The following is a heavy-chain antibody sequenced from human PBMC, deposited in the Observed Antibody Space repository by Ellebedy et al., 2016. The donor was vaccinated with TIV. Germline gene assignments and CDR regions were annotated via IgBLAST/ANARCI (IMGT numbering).Heavy chain of an antibody. D-gene: IGHD4-17*01. J-gene: IGHJ3*02. CDR2: ISLDGGDK. V-gene: IGHV3-7*01. CDR1: RVSFSSYW. Sequence: GESLKISCAASRVSFSSYWMNWVRQAPGKGLEWVANISLDGGDKYYVDSVKGRFTVSRDNAKNSLYLQMTSLRADDTAVYYCATDGSYGDYLSPTHAFVIWGQGTMVTVSS. CDR3: ATDGSYGDYLSPTHAFVI.